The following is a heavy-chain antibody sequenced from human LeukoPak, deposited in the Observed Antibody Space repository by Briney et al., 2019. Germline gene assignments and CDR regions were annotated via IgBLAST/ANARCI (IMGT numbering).Heavy chain of an antibody. J-gene: IGHJ4*02. V-gene: IGHV4-31*03. D-gene: IGHD4-23*01. CDR3: AIGDYGANTGY. Sequence: SETLSLTCTVSGGSISSGGYYWSWIRQHPGEGLEWIGYIYYSGSTYYNPSLKSRVTISADTSKNQFSLKLSSVTAVDTAVYYCAIGDYGANTGYWGQGTLVIVSS. CDR1: GGSISSGGYY. CDR2: IYYSGST.